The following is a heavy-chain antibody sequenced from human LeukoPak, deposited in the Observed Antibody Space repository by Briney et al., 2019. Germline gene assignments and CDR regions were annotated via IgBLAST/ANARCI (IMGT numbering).Heavy chain of an antibody. CDR3: ARHSGGHSGNYYIGANLSDP. D-gene: IGHD3-10*01. V-gene: IGHV4-39*01. CDR2: VYRSGST. CDR1: GDSISTSNYY. J-gene: IGHJ5*02. Sequence: PSETLSLTCTGSGDSISTSNYYWGWIRQSPGKELEWIASVYRSGSTYYNPSLKSRVTLSVDTSQNHFSLNLTSVTAADTAVYFCARHSGGHSGNYYIGANLSDPWGQGTLVTVSS.